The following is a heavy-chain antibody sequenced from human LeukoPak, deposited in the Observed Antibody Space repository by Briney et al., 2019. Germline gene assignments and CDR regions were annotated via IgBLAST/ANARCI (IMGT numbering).Heavy chain of an antibody. D-gene: IGHD6-19*01. Sequence: ASAKVSCKASGYTFTSRGVSWVRQSPGRGLEWMGWINADSGNTNYAQKLQGRVTLTTDTSTNTAYMELRSLRSDDTAVYYCARDEVSGGWYNHWGQGTLVTVSS. V-gene: IGHV1-18*04. J-gene: IGHJ4*02. CDR3: ARDEVSGGWYNH. CDR1: GYTFTSRG. CDR2: INADSGNT.